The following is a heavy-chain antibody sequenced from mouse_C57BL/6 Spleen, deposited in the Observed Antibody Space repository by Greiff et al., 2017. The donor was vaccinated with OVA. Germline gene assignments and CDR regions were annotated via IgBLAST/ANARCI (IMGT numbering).Heavy chain of an antibody. CDR1: GYTFTDYN. Sequence: VQLQQSGPELVKPGASVKMSCKASGYTFTDYNMHWVKQSHGQSLEWIGYINPNNGGTSYNQKFKGKATLTVNKSSSTAYMELRSLTSEDSAVYYGARSRYEYDEGYFDVWGKGTTVTVSS. J-gene: IGHJ1*03. CDR2: INPNNGGT. D-gene: IGHD2-4*01. V-gene: IGHV1-22*01. CDR3: ARSRYEYDEGYFDV.